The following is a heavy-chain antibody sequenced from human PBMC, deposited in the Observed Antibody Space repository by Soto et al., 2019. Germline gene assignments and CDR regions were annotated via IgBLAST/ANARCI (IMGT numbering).Heavy chain of an antibody. CDR1: GFTFSSYA. CDR3: ARGGMTTAPLEH. CDR2: INTSGERT. J-gene: IGHJ1*01. Sequence: EVQLLESGGGLVEHAGSLRLSCAASGFTFSSYALTWVRQAPGEGLEWVSVINTSGERTYHADSVKGRFTISRDKSKYTLYLQMNCLRAADTAVYYCARGGMTTAPLEHWGQGTLVSVAS. V-gene: IGHV3-23*01. D-gene: IGHD4-17*01.